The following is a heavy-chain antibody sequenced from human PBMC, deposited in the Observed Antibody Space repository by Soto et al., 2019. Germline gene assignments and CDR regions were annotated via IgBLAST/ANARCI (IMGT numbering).Heavy chain of an antibody. CDR2: ISWNSGSI. V-gene: IGHV3-9*01. CDR3: AKSLEVTTSPFDY. D-gene: IGHD4-17*01. CDR1: GFTFDDYA. J-gene: IGHJ4*02. Sequence: EVQLVESGGGLVQPGRSLRLSCAASGFTFDDYAMHWVRQAPGKGLEWVSGISWNSGSIGYADSVKGRFTISRDNAKNSLYLQMYSLRAEDTALHYCAKSLEVTTSPFDYWGQGTLVTLSS.